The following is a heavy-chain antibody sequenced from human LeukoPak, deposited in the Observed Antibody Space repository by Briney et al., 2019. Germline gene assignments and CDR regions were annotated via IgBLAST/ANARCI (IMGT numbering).Heavy chain of an antibody. CDR3: ARSHWGPFGSRIANWFGP. J-gene: IGHJ5*02. D-gene: IGHD7-27*01. CDR1: GGSISSYY. CDR2: IYYSGST. V-gene: IGHV4-59*12. Sequence: SSETLSLTCTVSGGSISSYYWSWIRQPPGKGLEWIGYIYYSGSTYYSPSLKSRVTISVDTSKNQFSLKLSSVTAADTAVYYCARSHWGPFGSRIANWFGPWGQGTLVTVSS.